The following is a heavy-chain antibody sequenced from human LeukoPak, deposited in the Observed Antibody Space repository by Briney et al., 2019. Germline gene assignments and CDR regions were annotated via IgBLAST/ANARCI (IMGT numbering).Heavy chain of an antibody. CDR3: AKDWLYSSGWYEGGAFDY. CDR2: ISYDGSNK. J-gene: IGHJ4*02. D-gene: IGHD6-19*01. V-gene: IGHV3-30-3*01. Sequence: GRSLRLSCAASGFTFSSYAMHWVRQAPGKGLEWVAVISYDGSNKYYADSVKGRFTISRDNSKNTLYLQMNSLRAEDTAVYYCAKDWLYSSGWYEGGAFDYWGQGTLVTVSS. CDR1: GFTFSSYA.